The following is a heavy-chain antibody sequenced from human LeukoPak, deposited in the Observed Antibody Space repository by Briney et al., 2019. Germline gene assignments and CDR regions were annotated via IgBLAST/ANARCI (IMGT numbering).Heavy chain of an antibody. CDR1: GASIRNYC. Sequence: SETLSLTCTVSGASIRNYCWSWIRQTPEKGLEWMGYIHATGGSNYYPSLKSRLTVSIDTSRNQLSLKLTSVTAADTAVYFCARLGSYHDFWGQGALVTVSS. J-gene: IGHJ4*02. CDR2: IHATGGS. V-gene: IGHV4-4*09. D-gene: IGHD1-26*01. CDR3: ARLGSYHDF.